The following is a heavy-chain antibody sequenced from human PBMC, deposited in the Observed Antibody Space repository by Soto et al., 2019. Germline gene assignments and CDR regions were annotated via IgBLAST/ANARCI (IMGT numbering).Heavy chain of an antibody. CDR2: MNGNGGT. CDR1: GYNFTAYF. J-gene: IGHJ4*02. V-gene: IGHV1-2*02. D-gene: IGHD3-10*01. CDR3: ARELQRGLDY. Sequence: ASVKVSCKTSGYNFTAYFVHWVRQAPGQGPEWMGWMNGNGGTTYAQKFQGTVTMTRDTSINTDYMELRTPTSDDTAVYYCARELQRGLDYWGQGALVSASS.